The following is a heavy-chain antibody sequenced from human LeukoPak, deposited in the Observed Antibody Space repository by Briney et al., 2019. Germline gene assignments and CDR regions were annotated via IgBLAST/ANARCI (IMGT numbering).Heavy chain of an antibody. D-gene: IGHD3-3*01. Sequence: ETLSLTCTVSGGSISSSSYYWGWVRQPPGRGLEWVAYVGDNGGGARYADSVRGRFTISKDNSKNTLYLQMNSLRAEDTAVYYCAKVGFSEMEWLLYSDHWGQGTLVTVSS. CDR2: VGDNGGGA. CDR3: AKVGFSEMEWLLYSDH. CDR1: GGSISSSSYY. J-gene: IGHJ4*02. V-gene: IGHV3-23*01.